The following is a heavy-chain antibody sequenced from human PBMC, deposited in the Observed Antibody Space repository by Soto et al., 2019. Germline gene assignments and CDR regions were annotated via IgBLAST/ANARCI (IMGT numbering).Heavy chain of an antibody. J-gene: IGHJ4*02. CDR3: ARCPPGTIAQRHGY. V-gene: IGHV1-8*01. D-gene: IGHD1-1*01. CDR1: GYTFTSYD. Sequence: ASVKVSCKASGYTFTSYDINWVRQATGQGLEWMGWMNPNSGNTGYAQKFQGRVTMTRNTSISTAYMELSSLRSEDTAVYYCARCPPGTIAQRHGYCGQATLVTVSS. CDR2: MNPNSGNT.